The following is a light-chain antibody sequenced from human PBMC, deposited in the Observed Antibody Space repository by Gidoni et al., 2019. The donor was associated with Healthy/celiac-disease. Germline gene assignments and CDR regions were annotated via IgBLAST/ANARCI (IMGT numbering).Light chain of an antibody. J-gene: IGKJ1*01. CDR2: GAS. CDR3: QQYGSSPWT. CDR1: QRVSSSY. V-gene: IGKV3-20*01. Sequence: DIALTQSPGSLSLSPGDSTSLSCRASQRVSSSYLAWYQQKPGQAPRLLIYGASSRATGIPDRFSGSGSGTDFTLTISRLEPEDFAVYYCQQYGSSPWTFGQGTKVEIK.